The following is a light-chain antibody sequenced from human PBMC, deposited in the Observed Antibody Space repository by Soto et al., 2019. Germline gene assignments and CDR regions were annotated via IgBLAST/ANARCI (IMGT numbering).Light chain of an antibody. CDR3: QTWGRGIVV. Sequence: QSVLTQSPSASASLGASVNLTCTLTGGHSTYSIGWHQQQPQRGPRFLMRLNSDGSHSKGDGIPDRFSGSSSGAERFLTISSLPSEDEADYYCQTWGRGIVVFGGGTQLTVL. V-gene: IGLV4-69*02. J-gene: IGLJ2*01. CDR1: GGHSTYS. CDR2: LNSDGSH.